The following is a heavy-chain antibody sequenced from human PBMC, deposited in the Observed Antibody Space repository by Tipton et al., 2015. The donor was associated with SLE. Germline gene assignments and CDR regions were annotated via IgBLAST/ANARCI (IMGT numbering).Heavy chain of an antibody. J-gene: IGHJ5*02. CDR3: ASQRGSSDWFDP. CDR2: TYYRSKWYN. CDR1: GDSVSSTRAA. D-gene: IGHD3-10*01. Sequence: GLVKPSQTLSLTCVLSGDSVSSTRAAWNWIRQSPSGGPEWLGRTYYRSKWYNDYAVSVKSRIAINPYTSKNQFSLHLNSVTPEDTAMYYCASQRGSSDWFDPWGQGTLITVAS. V-gene: IGHV6-1*01.